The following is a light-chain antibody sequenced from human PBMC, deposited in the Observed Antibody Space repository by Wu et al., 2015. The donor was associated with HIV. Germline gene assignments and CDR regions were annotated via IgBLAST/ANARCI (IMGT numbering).Light chain of an antibody. Sequence: VGDRVTITCRASQAIRYDLGWYQQKPGKAPKLLIYGASILQSGVPSRFSGSGSDTDFTLTISSLQPEDFATYYCLQDYTYPRITFGQGTRLEIK. CDR2: GAS. CDR1: QAIRYD. V-gene: IGKV1-6*01. CDR3: LQDYTYPRIT. J-gene: IGKJ5*01.